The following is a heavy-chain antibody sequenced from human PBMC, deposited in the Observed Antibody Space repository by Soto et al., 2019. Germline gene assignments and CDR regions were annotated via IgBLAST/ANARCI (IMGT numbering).Heavy chain of an antibody. V-gene: IGHV4-31*03. J-gene: IGHJ6*02. CDR1: GGAISSGGYY. D-gene: IGHD6-6*01. CDR2: NYYSGIT. Sequence: SETLSLTCTVSGGAISSGGYYWTWIRQHPGKGLEWIGYNYYSGITYYNPSLKSRVTISLDTSKNQFSLKLSSVTAADTAVYYCARGSSIAGLYYGMDVWGQGTTVTVSS. CDR3: ARGSSIAGLYYGMDV.